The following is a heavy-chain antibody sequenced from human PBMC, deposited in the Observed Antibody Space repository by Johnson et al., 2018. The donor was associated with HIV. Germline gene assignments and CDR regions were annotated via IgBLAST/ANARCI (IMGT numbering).Heavy chain of an antibody. CDR1: GFTFSSYA. CDR3: ARDRGRGGYSDGRGDAFDI. Sequence: QVQLVESGGGVVQPGRSLRLSCAASGFTFSSYAMHWVRRAPGKGLEWVAVISYDGSNKYYADSVKGRFTISRDNSKNTLYLQMNILRAEDTAVYYCARDRGRGGYSDGRGDAFDIWGQGTMVTVSS. D-gene: IGHD5-18*01. V-gene: IGHV3-30-3*01. CDR2: ISYDGSNK. J-gene: IGHJ3*02.